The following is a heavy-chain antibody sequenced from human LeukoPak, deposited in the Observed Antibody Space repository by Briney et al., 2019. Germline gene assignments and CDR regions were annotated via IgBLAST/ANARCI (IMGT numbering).Heavy chain of an antibody. CDR1: AYTFSDYY. CDR2: FHPCNGGA. Sequence: GASVEVSCKSSAYTFSDYYVHWVRQAPGQGLEWMGWFHPCNGGAGYAQKFQGRVIMTRDTYISTAYMQLTRLTSDDTVSYYCTIKRIHGNPFDYWGQGTLVTVSS. J-gene: IGHJ4*02. V-gene: IGHV1-2*02. D-gene: IGHD5-24*01. CDR3: TIKRIHGNPFDY.